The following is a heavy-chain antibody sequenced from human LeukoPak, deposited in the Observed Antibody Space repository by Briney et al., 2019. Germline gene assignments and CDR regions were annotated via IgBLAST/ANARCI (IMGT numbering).Heavy chain of an antibody. CDR1: GFTFSRYA. D-gene: IGHD1-7*01. Sequence: GGSLRLSCAASGFTFSRYAMSWVRQAPGKGLEWVSDISGSGGSTKYADSVKGRFTISGDNSKKTLYLRMNSLRAEDTAVYYCARDRRMRVRGYGITGTTGLDNWGQGTLVTASS. J-gene: IGHJ4*02. V-gene: IGHV3-23*01. CDR2: ISGSGGST. CDR3: ARDRRMRVRGYGITGTTGLDN.